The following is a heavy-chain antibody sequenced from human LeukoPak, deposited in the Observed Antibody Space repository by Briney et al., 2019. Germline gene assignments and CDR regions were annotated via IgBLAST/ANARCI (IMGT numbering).Heavy chain of an antibody. Sequence: GGSLRLSCAASGFTFSSNWMHWVRQAPGKGLVWVSRINEDGSTTNYADSVKGRSTIFRDNAKNTLYLQMNSLRAEDTAVYYCAISPQTLGYWGQGTLVTVSS. CDR3: AISPQTLGY. V-gene: IGHV3-74*01. CDR1: GFTFSSNW. J-gene: IGHJ4*02. CDR2: INEDGSTT. D-gene: IGHD3-16*01.